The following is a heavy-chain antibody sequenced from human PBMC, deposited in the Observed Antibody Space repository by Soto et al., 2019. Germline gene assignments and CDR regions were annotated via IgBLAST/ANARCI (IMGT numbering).Heavy chain of an antibody. CDR3: ARDIGYYDSDGYFDY. Sequence: GGSLRLSCAASGFTFSDSYMSWIRQAPGRGLEWVSFISGSGSIIYYADSVKGRFTISRDSAKNSLYLQMNSLRAEDTAVYYCARDIGYYDSDGYFDYWGQGTLVTVYS. V-gene: IGHV3-11*01. CDR1: GFTFSDSY. CDR2: ISGSGSII. J-gene: IGHJ4*02. D-gene: IGHD3-22*01.